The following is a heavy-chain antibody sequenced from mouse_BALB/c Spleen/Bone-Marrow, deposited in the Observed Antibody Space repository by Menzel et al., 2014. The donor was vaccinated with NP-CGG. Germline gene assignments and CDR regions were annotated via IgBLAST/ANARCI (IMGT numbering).Heavy chain of an antibody. CDR3: ASYYYGRYFDY. V-gene: IGHV14-3*02. Sequence: EVKLVESGAELVKPGASVKLSCTASGINIKDTYMHWVKQRPEQGLEWIGRIDPANGNTKYDPKFQGKATITADTSSNTAYLQLSSLTSEDTAVYYCASYYYGRYFDYWGQGTTLTVSS. CDR2: IDPANGNT. CDR1: GINIKDTY. D-gene: IGHD1-1*01. J-gene: IGHJ2*01.